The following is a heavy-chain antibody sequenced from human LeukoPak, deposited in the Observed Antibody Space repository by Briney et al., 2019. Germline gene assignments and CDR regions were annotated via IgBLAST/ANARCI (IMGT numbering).Heavy chain of an antibody. CDR2: IWYDGKNK. Sequence: PGGSLRLSCAASGFTFSKYGMHWVRQAPRKGLEWVAVIWYDGKNKYYADSVKGRFTISRDNSKNTLYLEMNSLRADDTAVYFCAKDRAVAGTDARYYFDYWGQGTLVTVSA. D-gene: IGHD6-19*01. J-gene: IGHJ4*02. CDR1: GFTFSKYG. CDR3: AKDRAVAGTDARYYFDY. V-gene: IGHV3-33*06.